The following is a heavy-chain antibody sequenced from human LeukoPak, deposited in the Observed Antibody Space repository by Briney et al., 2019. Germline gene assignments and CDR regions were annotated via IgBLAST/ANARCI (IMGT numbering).Heavy chain of an antibody. V-gene: IGHV3-74*01. CDR2: INTDGSIT. J-gene: IGHJ4*02. CDR1: GFTFSNSW. Sequence: PGGSLRLSCVASGFTFSNSWMHWVRQAPGEGLVWLSRINTDGSITNYADSVKGRFTISRDNAKNTLYLQMSSLRVEDTAVYYCARDKPIDYWGQGTPVTVSS. CDR3: ARDKPIDY.